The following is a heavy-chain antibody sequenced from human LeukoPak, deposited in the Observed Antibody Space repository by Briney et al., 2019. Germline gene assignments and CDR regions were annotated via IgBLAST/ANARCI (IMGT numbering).Heavy chain of an antibody. J-gene: IGHJ4*02. D-gene: IGHD3-10*01. V-gene: IGHV4-39*01. CDR3: ARSYGSGSYHDY. CDR2: IYYSGST. Sequence: SETLSLTCTVSGGSISSSSYYWGWIRQPPGRGLEWIGSIYYSGSTYYNPSLKSRVTISVDTSKNQFSLKLSSVTAADTAVYYCARSYGSGSYHDYWGQGTLVTVSS. CDR1: GGSISSSSYY.